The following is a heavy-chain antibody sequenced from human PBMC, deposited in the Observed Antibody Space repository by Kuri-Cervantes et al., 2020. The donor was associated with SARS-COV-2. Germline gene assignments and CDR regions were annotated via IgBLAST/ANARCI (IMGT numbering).Heavy chain of an antibody. Sequence: GGSLRLSCAASGFTFSSYAMHWVRQAPGKGLEWMAVISYDGSNKYYADSVKGRFTISRDNSKNTLYLQMNSLRAEDTAVYYCARDSHCSSTSCYTDGMDVWGQGTTVTVSS. V-gene: IGHV3-30-3*01. J-gene: IGHJ6*02. D-gene: IGHD2-2*02. CDR3: ARDSHCSSTSCYTDGMDV. CDR1: GFTFSSYA. CDR2: ISYDGSNK.